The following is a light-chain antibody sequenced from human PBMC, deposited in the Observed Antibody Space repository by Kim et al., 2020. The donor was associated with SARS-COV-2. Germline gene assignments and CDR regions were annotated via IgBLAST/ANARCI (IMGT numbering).Light chain of an antibody. V-gene: IGKV3-15*01. CDR3: QQYHDWPPMT. Sequence: SPGERVTVSCRASQSVTIDLAWYQQKPGQAPRLLIYGASNRATGIPARFSGSGSGTEFTLTISSLQTEDVAVYYCQQYHDWPPMTFGQGTKVDIK. CDR2: GAS. CDR1: QSVTID. J-gene: IGKJ1*01.